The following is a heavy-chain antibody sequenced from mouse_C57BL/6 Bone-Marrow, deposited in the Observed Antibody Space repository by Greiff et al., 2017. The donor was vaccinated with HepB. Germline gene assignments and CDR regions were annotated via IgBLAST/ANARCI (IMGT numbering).Heavy chain of an antibody. CDR3: ASGGYPYYAMDY. V-gene: IGHV1-55*01. Sequence: QVQLQHPGAELVKPGASVKMSCKASGYTFTSYWITWVKQRPGQGLEWIGDIYPGSGSTNYNEKFKSKATLTVDTSSSTAYMQLSSLTSEDSAVYYCASGGYPYYAMDYWGQGTSVTVSS. CDR2: IYPGSGST. J-gene: IGHJ4*01. D-gene: IGHD1-1*02. CDR1: GYTFTSYW.